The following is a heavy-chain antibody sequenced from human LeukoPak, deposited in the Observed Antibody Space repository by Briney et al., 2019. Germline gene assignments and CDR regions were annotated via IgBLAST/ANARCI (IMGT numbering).Heavy chain of an antibody. CDR3: ARGPIQQWPYNGMDV. CDR2: IRSRAYGGTT. V-gene: IGHV3-49*04. D-gene: IGHD5-18*01. Sequence: PGRSLRLSCTASEFTFGDHAMSWVRQAPGKGLEWVGFIRSRAYGGTTEYAPAVKGRFLISRDDSKSIAYLHMNSLKTEDTAVYYCARGPIQQWPYNGMDVWGQGTTVSVSS. J-gene: IGHJ6*02. CDR1: EFTFGDHA.